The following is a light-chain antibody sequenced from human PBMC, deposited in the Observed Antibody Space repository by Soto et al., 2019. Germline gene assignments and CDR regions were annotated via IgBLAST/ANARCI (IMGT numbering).Light chain of an antibody. J-gene: IGLJ1*01. CDR2: DVS. V-gene: IGLV2-14*03. CDR3: NSYNSNHTYA. Sequence: QSVLTQPASVSGSPGQAITISCSGTSSDVGAFNYVSWYQQHPGKAPKLMIYDVSNRPSGVSNRFSGSNYGNTASPTISALRAEEEDDYYCNSYNSNHTYALGTGNKVSVL. CDR1: SSDVGAFNY.